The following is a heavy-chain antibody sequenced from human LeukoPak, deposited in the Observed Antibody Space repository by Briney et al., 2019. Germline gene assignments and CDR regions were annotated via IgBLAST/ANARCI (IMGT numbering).Heavy chain of an antibody. V-gene: IGHV4-39*01. J-gene: IGHJ5*02. D-gene: IGHD2-2*01. CDR3: ARCTRPRQLLFSTGNWFDP. Sequence: SETLSLTCTVSGGSISSSSYYWGWIRQPPGKGLEWIGSIYYSGSTYYNPSLKSRVTISVDTSKNQFSLKLSSVTAADTAVYYCARCTRPRQLLFSTGNWFDPWGQGTLVTVSS. CDR2: IYYSGST. CDR1: GGSISSSSYY.